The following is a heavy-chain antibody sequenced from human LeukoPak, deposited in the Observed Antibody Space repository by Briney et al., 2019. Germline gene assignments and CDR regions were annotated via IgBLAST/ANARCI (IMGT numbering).Heavy chain of an antibody. CDR1: GYTFIGYY. J-gene: IGHJ6*03. V-gene: IGHV1-2*02. CDR3: ARDGEYSSSDYYYYYYMDV. D-gene: IGHD6-6*01. Sequence: ASVKVSCKASGYTFIGYYMHWVRQAPGQGLEWMGWINPNSGGTKYAQKFQGRVTMTRDTSISTAYMELSRLRSDDTAVYYCARDGEYSSSDYYYYYYMDVWGKGTTVTVSS. CDR2: INPNSGGT.